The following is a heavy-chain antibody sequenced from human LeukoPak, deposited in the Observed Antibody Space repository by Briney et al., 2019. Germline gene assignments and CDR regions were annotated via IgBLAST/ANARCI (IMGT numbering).Heavy chain of an antibody. Sequence: KPSETLSLTCTVSGASISGYYWSWIRQPPGKGLEWIGYIYYSGGTNYNPSLKSGVAISVDTSKSQFSLKLTSVTAADTAVYYCARDDGSGYYYVYWGQGTLVTVSS. J-gene: IGHJ4*02. CDR1: GASISGYY. D-gene: IGHD3-22*01. V-gene: IGHV4-59*01. CDR3: ARDDGSGYYYVY. CDR2: IYYSGGT.